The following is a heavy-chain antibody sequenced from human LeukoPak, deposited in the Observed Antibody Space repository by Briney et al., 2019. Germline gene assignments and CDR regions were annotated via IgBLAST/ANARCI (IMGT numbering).Heavy chain of an antibody. D-gene: IGHD2-15*01. Sequence: SETLSLTCAVSGGSISSSNWWSWVRQPPGKGLGWIGEIYHSGSTNYNPSLKSRVTISVDKSKNQFSLKLSSVTAADTAVYYCATLPRSSYYYYGMDVWGQGTTVTVSS. CDR2: IYHSGST. CDR1: GGSISSSNW. V-gene: IGHV4-4*02. J-gene: IGHJ6*02. CDR3: ATLPRSSYYYYGMDV.